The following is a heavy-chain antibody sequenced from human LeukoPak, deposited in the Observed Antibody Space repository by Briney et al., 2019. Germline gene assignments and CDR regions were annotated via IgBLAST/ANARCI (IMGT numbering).Heavy chain of an antibody. D-gene: IGHD3-9*01. Sequence: ASVKVSCKASGYTFTGYYMHWVRQAPGQGLEWMGWINPNSGGTNYAQKFRGWVTMTRDTSISTAYMELSRLRSDDTAVYYCARDAGGYDILTGYFDLWGRGTLVTVSS. CDR3: ARDAGGYDILTGYFDL. V-gene: IGHV1-2*04. CDR2: INPNSGGT. J-gene: IGHJ2*01. CDR1: GYTFTGYY.